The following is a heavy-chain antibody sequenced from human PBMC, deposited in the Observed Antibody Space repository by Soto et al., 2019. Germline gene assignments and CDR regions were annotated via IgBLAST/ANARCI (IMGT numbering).Heavy chain of an antibody. J-gene: IGHJ4*02. V-gene: IGHV3-23*01. D-gene: IGHD2-2*01. CDR3: AKHPSCTTVWYVDY. CDR1: GFTFSSFA. CDR2: IRGNGGEI. Sequence: EVQVLESGGGLAQPGGSLRLSCAASGFTFSSFAMSWVRQAPGKGLEWVSSIRGNGGEIYYADSVKGRFTISRDNSKNTLSLQMNSLRAEDTAMYYCAKHPSCTTVWYVDYWGLGTLVTVSS.